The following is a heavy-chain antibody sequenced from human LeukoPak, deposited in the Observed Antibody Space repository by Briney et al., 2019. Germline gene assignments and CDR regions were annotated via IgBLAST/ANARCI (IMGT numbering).Heavy chain of an antibody. CDR2: ISSSSSYI. D-gene: IGHD3-22*01. Sequence: GGSLRLSCAASGFTFSSYSINWVRQAPGQGLEWVSSISSSSSYIYYADSVKGRFTISRDNAKNSLYLQMNSLRAEDTAVYYCARDVPYYYESSGYYSLGFDIWGQGTMVTVSS. CDR1: GFTFSSYS. CDR3: ARDVPYYYESSGYYSLGFDI. J-gene: IGHJ3*02. V-gene: IGHV3-21*01.